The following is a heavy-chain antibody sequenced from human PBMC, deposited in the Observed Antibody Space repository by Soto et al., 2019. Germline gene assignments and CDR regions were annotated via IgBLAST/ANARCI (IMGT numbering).Heavy chain of an antibody. J-gene: IGHJ4*02. D-gene: IGHD4-4*01. V-gene: IGHV3-9*01. CDR2: ITWNSGNI. CDR3: AKGWGYSNHYYFDY. Sequence: EVQLVESGGGLVQPGRSLRLSCAASGFTFDDYAMHLVRQVPGKGLEWVSGITWNSGNIGYADSVKGRFTISRDNAKNSLYLQMNSLRAEDTAFYYCAKGWGYSNHYYFDYWGLGTLVTVSS. CDR1: GFTFDDYA.